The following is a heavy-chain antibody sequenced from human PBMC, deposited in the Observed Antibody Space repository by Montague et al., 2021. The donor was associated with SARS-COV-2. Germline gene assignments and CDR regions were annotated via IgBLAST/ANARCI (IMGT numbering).Heavy chain of an antibody. CDR1: GASVASGNFY. J-gene: IGHJ4*02. D-gene: IGHD6-6*01. Sequence: SETLSLTCTVSGASVASGNFYWSWIRQPPGKGLEWIGYMYYTGXTXYXXXXEXRVTMPVDPSKNQFSLTLTPVTAADTAVYYCARSRANVPSRPGFDYWGQGALVTVSS. V-gene: IGHV4-61*01. CDR3: ARSRANVPSRPGFDY. CDR2: MYYTGXT.